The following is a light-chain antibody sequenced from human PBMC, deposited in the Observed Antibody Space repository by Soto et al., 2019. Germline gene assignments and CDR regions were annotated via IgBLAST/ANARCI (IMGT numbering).Light chain of an antibody. CDR3: QQYDILPST. CDR1: QDISNY. J-gene: IGKJ3*01. V-gene: IGKV1-33*01. Sequence: DIQMTQSPSSLSASVGDRVTITCQASQDISNYLNWYQQKPGKAPKLLIYDASNLETGVPSRFSGSGSGTDFTFTISSLQPEDIATYYCQQYDILPSTFGPGTKVDIK. CDR2: DAS.